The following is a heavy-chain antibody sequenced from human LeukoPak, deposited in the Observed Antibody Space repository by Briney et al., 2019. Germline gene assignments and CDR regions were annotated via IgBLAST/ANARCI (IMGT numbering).Heavy chain of an antibody. Sequence: EASVKVSCKASGGTFSSYAISWGRQAPGQGLEWMGEIIPIFGTANYAQKFQGRVTITADESTSTAYMELSGLRSEDTAVYYCAREYYGSGSRDAFDIWGQGTMVTVSS. D-gene: IGHD3-10*01. V-gene: IGHV1-69*13. CDR1: GGTFSSYA. CDR3: AREYYGSGSRDAFDI. CDR2: IIPIFGTA. J-gene: IGHJ3*02.